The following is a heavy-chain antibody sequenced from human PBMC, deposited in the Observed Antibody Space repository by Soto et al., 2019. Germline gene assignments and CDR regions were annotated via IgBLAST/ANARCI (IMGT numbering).Heavy chain of an antibody. V-gene: IGHV3-21*06. CDR3: AKFTEPGYSSIWYYFEY. J-gene: IGHJ4*02. Sequence: PGGSLRLSCVGSGFTFSGYSMAWVRQAPGRGLEWVASISSRSTNIDYADLVKGRFTISRDNAKNLVSLQMSSLRGEDTALYYCAKFTEPGYSSIWYYFEYWGQGTPVTVSS. CDR1: GFTFSGYS. D-gene: IGHD6-19*01. CDR2: ISSRSTNI.